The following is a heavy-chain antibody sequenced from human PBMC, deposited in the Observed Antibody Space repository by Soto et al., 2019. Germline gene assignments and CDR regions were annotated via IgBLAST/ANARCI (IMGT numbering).Heavy chain of an antibody. CDR2: ISGSGGST. V-gene: IGHV3-23*01. CDR1: GFTFRNYA. Sequence: EVQLLESGGGLVQPGGSLRLSCVVSGFTFRNYAMGWVRQAPGKGLEWVSGISGSGGSTYYADAVKGRFTISRDNSRNTLYLHMNSQRAEDTAVDYCAKNRNYEYGVRKWGPKEDHYYYACRDVWGKGTTVTVSS. J-gene: IGHJ6*04. CDR3: AKNRNYEYGVRKWGPKEDHYYYACRDV. D-gene: IGHD4-4*01.